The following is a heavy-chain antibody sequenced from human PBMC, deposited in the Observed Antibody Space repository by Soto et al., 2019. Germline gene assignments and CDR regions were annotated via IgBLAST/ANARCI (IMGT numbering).Heavy chain of an antibody. CDR3: AKEGVRGVMRFSYYYYGMDV. Sequence: EVQLLESGGGLVQPGGSLRLSCAASGFTFSSYAMSWVRQAPGKGLEWVSAISGSGGSTYYADSVKGRFTISRDNSKNTLYLQMNSLGAEDTAVYYCAKEGVRGVMRFSYYYYGMDVWGQGTTVTVSS. D-gene: IGHD3-10*01. J-gene: IGHJ6*02. V-gene: IGHV3-23*01. CDR2: ISGSGGST. CDR1: GFTFSSYA.